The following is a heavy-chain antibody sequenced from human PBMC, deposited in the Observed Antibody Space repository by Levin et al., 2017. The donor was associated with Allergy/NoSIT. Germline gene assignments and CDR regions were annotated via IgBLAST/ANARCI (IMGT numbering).Heavy chain of an antibody. D-gene: IGHD4-17*01. V-gene: IGHV5-51*01. CDR1: GYSFTTYW. CDR3: ARTATVTTKYGADV. CDR2: INPGDSDT. Sequence: GESLKISCKGSGYSFTTYWIGWVRQMPGKGLEWMGIINPGDSDTRYSPSLQGQVSISADSSISTAYLQWNSLKASDTAIYYCARTATVTTKYGADVWGQGTTVIVSS. J-gene: IGHJ6*02.